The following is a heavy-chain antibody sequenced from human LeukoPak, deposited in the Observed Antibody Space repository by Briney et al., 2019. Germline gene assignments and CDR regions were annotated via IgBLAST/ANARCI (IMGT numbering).Heavy chain of an antibody. CDR3: AREAGAAAGAFDY. J-gene: IGHJ4*02. V-gene: IGHV3-30*02. D-gene: IGHD6-13*01. CDR2: IRYDGSNK. Sequence: GGSLRLSCAASGFTFTGYGMHWVRQAPGKGLEWVAFIRYDGSNKYYADSVNGRFTISRDNSKNTLYLQMNSLRAEDTAVYYCAREAGAAAGAFDYWGQGTLVTVSS. CDR1: GFTFTGYG.